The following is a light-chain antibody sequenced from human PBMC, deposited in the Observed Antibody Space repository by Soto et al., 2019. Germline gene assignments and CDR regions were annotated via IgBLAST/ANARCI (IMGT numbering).Light chain of an antibody. CDR2: GIS. CDR1: QSVSSNY. Sequence: EVVLTQSPGTLSLSPGERATLSCRASQSVSSNYFAWYQQKPGQAPRLLIYGISRRATGIPDRFSGSGSGTDFTLTISRLEPDDFEVYYCLQRNNWPPTFGGGTKVDIK. V-gene: IGKV3D-20*02. CDR3: LQRNNWPPT. J-gene: IGKJ4*01.